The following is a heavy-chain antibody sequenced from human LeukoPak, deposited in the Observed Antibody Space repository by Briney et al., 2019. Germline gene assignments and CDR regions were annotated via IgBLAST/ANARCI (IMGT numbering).Heavy chain of an antibody. J-gene: IGHJ4*02. V-gene: IGHV4-39*01. CDR2: IYYSGST. CDR3: ARGNDLLLRFLEQYYFDY. D-gene: IGHD3-3*01. Sequence: SETLSLTCTVSGGSISSYYWGWIRQPPGKGLEWIGSIYYSGSTYYNPSLKSRVTISVDTSKNQFSLKLSSVTAADTAVYYCARGNDLLLRFLEQYYFDYWGQGTLVTVSS. CDR1: GGSISSYY.